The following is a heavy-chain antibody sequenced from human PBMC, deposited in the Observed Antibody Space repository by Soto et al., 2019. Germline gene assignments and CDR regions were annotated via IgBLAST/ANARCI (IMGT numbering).Heavy chain of an antibody. CDR2: ISHDGNTQ. V-gene: IGHV3-30*18. J-gene: IGHJ4*02. Sequence: ESGGGVVQPGRSLRLSCAVSGFTFNTYGMHWVRQAQGKGLEWVARISHDGNTQNYADSVKGRFTISRDNAKNMLFLQMDGLRAEDTALFYCAKDTYYYSTSGYYVFDHWGQGTLVTVSS. D-gene: IGHD3-22*01. CDR1: GFTFNTYG. CDR3: AKDTYYYSTSGYYVFDH.